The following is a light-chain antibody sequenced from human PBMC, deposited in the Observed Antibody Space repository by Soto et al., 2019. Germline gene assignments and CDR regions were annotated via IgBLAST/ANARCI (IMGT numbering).Light chain of an antibody. Sequence: EIVLTQSPGTLSLSPGERATLSCRASQSVSDSYLAWYQQKPGQAPRLLIYGASSRATGIPDRFSGSGSGTDFTLIVSRLEHEDFAVYYCQQYGSSPYTFGQGTKLEIK. CDR1: QSVSDSY. J-gene: IGKJ2*01. CDR2: GAS. CDR3: QQYGSSPYT. V-gene: IGKV3-20*01.